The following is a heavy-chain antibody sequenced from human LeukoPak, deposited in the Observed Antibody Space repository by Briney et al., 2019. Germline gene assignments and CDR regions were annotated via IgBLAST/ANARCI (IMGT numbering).Heavy chain of an antibody. D-gene: IGHD3-3*01. Sequence: GASVKVSCKASGYTFTSYAMHWVRQAPGQRLEWMGWINAGNGNTKYSQKFQGRVTITRDTSASTAYMELSSLRSEDTAVYYCARAPTYYDFWSGYGYYYYYGMDVWGQGTTVTVSS. CDR3: ARAPTYYDFWSGYGYYYYYGMDV. CDR2: INAGNGNT. V-gene: IGHV1-3*01. CDR1: GYTFTSYA. J-gene: IGHJ6*02.